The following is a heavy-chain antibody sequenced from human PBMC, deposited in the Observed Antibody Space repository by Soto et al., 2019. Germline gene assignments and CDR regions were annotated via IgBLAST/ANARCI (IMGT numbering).Heavy chain of an antibody. D-gene: IGHD5-12*01. CDR1: GYTFTSSG. CDR3: ARVYRGWNYYYGMDV. Sequence: ASVKVSCKASGYTFTSSGISWVRQAPGQGLEWMGWISTDNGNTKYAQHLQGRVSMTTDTSTSTAYMDLRSLRSDDTAVYYCARVYRGWNYYYGMDVWGQGTTVTVSS. J-gene: IGHJ6*02. V-gene: IGHV1-18*01. CDR2: ISTDNGNT.